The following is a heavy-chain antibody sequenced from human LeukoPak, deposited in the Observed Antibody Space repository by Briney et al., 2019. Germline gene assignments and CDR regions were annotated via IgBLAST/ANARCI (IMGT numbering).Heavy chain of an antibody. Sequence: SVKVSCKASGGTFSSYAISWVRQAPGQGLEWMGRIIPILGIANYAQKFQGRVTITADKSTSTAYMELSSLRSEDTAVYYCASSTDSGYDYFDYWGQGTLVTISS. V-gene: IGHV1-69*04. CDR1: GGTFSSYA. D-gene: IGHD5-12*01. CDR2: IIPILGIA. CDR3: ASSTDSGYDYFDY. J-gene: IGHJ4*02.